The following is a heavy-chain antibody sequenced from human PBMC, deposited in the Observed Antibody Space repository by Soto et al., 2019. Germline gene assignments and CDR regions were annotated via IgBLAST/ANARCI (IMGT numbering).Heavy chain of an antibody. Sequence: GGSLRLSCAASGFTFSSHGMHWVRQAPGKGLEWVALIAYDGSDKYYADSVKGRFTISRDNSKNTVYVQMNSLRAEDTAVYYCAKWEGFWSGYYSGWGQGTLVTVSS. CDR2: IAYDGSDK. CDR1: GFTFSSHG. V-gene: IGHV3-30*18. J-gene: IGHJ4*02. CDR3: AKWEGFWSGYYSG. D-gene: IGHD3-3*01.